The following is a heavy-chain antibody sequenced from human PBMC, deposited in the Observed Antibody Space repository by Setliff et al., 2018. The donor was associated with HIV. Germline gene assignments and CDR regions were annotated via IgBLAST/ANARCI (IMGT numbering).Heavy chain of an antibody. CDR1: AFTFDDHA. CDR3: ARALWWSDAFDI. D-gene: IGHD2-21*01. J-gene: IGHJ3*02. Sequence: GGSLRLSCATSAFTFDDHAMHWVRQAPGKGLEWVSGIYSGGNTYYADSVKGRFTISRDNSKNILYLQMNSLRAEDTAVYYCARALWWSDAFDIWGQGTMVTV. CDR2: IYSGGNT. V-gene: IGHV3-53*01.